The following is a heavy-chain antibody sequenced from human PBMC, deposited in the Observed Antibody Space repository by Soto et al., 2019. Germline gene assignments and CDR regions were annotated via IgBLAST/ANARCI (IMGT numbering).Heavy chain of an antibody. J-gene: IGHJ6*01. CDR1: GGTFSSYA. CDR2: IIPIFGTA. CDR3: ARVDVYDFLNGPRIYYYGMYV. D-gene: IGHD3-3*01. Sequence: SVKVSCKASGGTFSSYAISWVRQAPGQGLEWMGGIIPIFGTANYAQKFQGRVTITADESTSTAYMELSSLRSEDTAVYYCARVDVYDFLNGPRIYYYGMYVRTQGSTVTVSS. V-gene: IGHV1-69*13.